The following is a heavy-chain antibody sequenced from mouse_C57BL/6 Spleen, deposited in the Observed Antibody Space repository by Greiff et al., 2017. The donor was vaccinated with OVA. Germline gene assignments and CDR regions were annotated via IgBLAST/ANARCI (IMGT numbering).Heavy chain of an antibody. CDR1: GYSITSGYY. J-gene: IGHJ4*01. V-gene: IGHV3-6*01. D-gene: IGHD4-1*01. CDR2: ISYDGSN. CDR3: ARAELGYAMDY. Sequence: EVKLMESGPGLVKPSQSLSLTCSVTGYSITSGYYWTWIRQFPGNKLEWMGYISYDGSNNYNPSLKNRISITRDTSKNQFFLKLNSVTTEDTATYYCARAELGYAMDYWGQGTSVTVSS.